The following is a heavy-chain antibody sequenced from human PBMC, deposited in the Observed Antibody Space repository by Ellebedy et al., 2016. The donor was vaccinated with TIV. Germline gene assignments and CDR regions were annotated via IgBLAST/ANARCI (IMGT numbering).Heavy chain of an antibody. Sequence: KVSCKGSGYSFTSYWIGWVRQIPGKGLEWVGLIYPGDSDTRYSPSFQAQVTISADKSISTAYLQWSSLKASDTAMYYCARPGQLWLFDYWGQGTLVTVSS. CDR1: GYSFTSYW. J-gene: IGHJ4*02. D-gene: IGHD5-18*01. CDR3: ARPGQLWLFDY. CDR2: IYPGDSDT. V-gene: IGHV5-51*01.